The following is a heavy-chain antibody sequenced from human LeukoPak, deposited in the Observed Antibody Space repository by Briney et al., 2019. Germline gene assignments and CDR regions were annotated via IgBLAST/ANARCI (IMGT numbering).Heavy chain of an antibody. J-gene: IGHJ4*02. V-gene: IGHV1-2*02. CDR1: GYTFTGYY. CDR2: INPDSGGT. D-gene: IGHD2-21*02. Sequence: GASVKVSCKASGYTFTGYYMHWVRQAPGQGLEWMGWINPDSGGTYYAQKFQGRVTMTRDTSISTAYMELSRLRSDDSALYYCARVGRHCGGDCYSHYWGQGTLVTVSS. CDR3: ARVGRHCGGDCYSHY.